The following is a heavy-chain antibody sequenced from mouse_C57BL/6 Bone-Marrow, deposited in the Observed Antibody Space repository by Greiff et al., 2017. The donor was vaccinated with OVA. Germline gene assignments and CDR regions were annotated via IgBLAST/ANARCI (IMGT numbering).Heavy chain of an antibody. D-gene: IGHD1-1*01. CDR3: TVFITTVVATDAY. CDR2: IGLKSDNYAT. V-gene: IGHV6-3*01. CDR1: GFTFSNYW. Sequence: EVKVVESGGGLVQPGGSMKLSCVASGFTFSNYWMNWVRQSPEKGLEWVAQIGLKSDNYATHYAESVKGRFTISRDDSKSSVYLQMNNLRAEDTGIYYCTVFITTVVATDAYWAQGTLVTVSA. J-gene: IGHJ3*01.